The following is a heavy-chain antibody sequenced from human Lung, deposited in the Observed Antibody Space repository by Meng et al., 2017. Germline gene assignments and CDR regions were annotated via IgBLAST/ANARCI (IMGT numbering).Heavy chain of an antibody. CDR3: ARGPTTMAHDFDY. CDR2: INHSGST. CDR1: GGSFSDYY. D-gene: IGHD4-11*01. Sequence: QGHLQQWGAGLFKPSETLSPTCVVSGGSFSDYYWSWIRQPPGKGLEWIGEINHSGSTNYNPSLESRATISVDTSQNNLSLKLSSVTAADSAVYYCARGPTTMAHDFDYWGQGTLVTVSS. J-gene: IGHJ4*02. V-gene: IGHV4-34*01.